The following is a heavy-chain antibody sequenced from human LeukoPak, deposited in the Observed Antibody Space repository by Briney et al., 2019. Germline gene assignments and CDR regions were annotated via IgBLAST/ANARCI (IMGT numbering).Heavy chain of an antibody. Sequence: GGSLRLSCAVSGFSFSNYWMTWVRQAPGKGLEWVANIEQDGSEKNYVDSVKGRFTISRDNAKNSLYLQMNSLRAEDTAVYYCAREIDWRGYHYYFDYWGQGTLVTVSS. D-gene: IGHD3-3*01. J-gene: IGHJ4*02. CDR1: GFSFSNYW. CDR2: IEQDGSEK. CDR3: AREIDWRGYHYYFDY. V-gene: IGHV3-7*01.